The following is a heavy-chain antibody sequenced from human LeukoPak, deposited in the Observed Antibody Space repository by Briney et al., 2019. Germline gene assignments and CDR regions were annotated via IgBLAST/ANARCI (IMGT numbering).Heavy chain of an antibody. D-gene: IGHD3-3*01. CDR1: GYTFTGYY. J-gene: IGHJ4*02. V-gene: IGHV1-2*02. Sequence: ASVKVSCKASGYTFTGYYTHWVRQAPGQGLEWMGWINPNSGGTNYAQKFQGRVTMTRDTSISTAYMELSRLRSDDTAVYYCARGRRADFGVVIMFVYWGQGTLVTVSS. CDR3: ARGRRADFGVVIMFVY. CDR2: INPNSGGT.